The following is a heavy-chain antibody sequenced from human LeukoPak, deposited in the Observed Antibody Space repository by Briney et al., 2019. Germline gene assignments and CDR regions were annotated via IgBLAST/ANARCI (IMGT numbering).Heavy chain of an antibody. J-gene: IGHJ4*02. D-gene: IGHD2-8*01. CDR2: INPNSGGT. CDR1: GYTFTGYY. CDR3: ARGHCTNGVCYMDY. V-gene: IGHV1-2*02. Sequence: ASVKVSCKASGYTFTGYYMHWVRQAPGQGLEWMGWINPNSGGTSYAQKFQGRVTMTRDTSISTAYMELSRLRSDDTAVYYCARGHCTNGVCYMDYWGQGTLVTVSS.